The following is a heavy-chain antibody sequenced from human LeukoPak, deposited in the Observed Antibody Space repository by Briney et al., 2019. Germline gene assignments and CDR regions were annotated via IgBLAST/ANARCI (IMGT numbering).Heavy chain of an antibody. CDR2: ISAYNGNT. CDR1: GYTFTSYG. J-gene: IGHJ4*02. D-gene: IGHD5-24*01. V-gene: IGHV1-18*01. CDR3: ARGSYNYPQGDY. Sequence: ASVKVSCKASGYTFTSYGISWVRQAPGQGLEWMGWISAYNGNTNYAQKLQGRVTVTTDTSTSTAYVELRSLRSDDTAVYYCARGSYNYPQGDYWGQGTLVTVSS.